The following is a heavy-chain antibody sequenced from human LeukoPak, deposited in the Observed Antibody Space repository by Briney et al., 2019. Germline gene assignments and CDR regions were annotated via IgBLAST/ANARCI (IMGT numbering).Heavy chain of an antibody. CDR1: GFSFRTYE. CDR2: ISVGGSDE. J-gene: IGHJ5*02. D-gene: IGHD6-19*01. V-gene: IGHV3-48*03. CDR3: VRDVGFNNGWPA. Sequence: GGSLRLSCVASGFSFRTYEMNWVRQAPGKGLEWISYISVGGSDEDYADSVKGRFSISRDNAKNSLFLQMNSLRVEDTAVYYCVRDVGFNNGWPAWGQGTLVTVSS.